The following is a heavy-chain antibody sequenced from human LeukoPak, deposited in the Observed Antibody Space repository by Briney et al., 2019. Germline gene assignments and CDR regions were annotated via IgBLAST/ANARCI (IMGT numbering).Heavy chain of an antibody. CDR2: IYYSGST. CDR3: ARGDILTGSNAFDI. Sequence: SETLSLTCTVSGGSISSYYWSWIRQPPGKGLEWIGYIYYSGSTNYNPSLKSRVTISVDTSKNQSSLKLSSVTAADTAVYYCARGDILTGSNAFDIWGQGTMVTVSS. J-gene: IGHJ3*02. D-gene: IGHD3-9*01. CDR1: GGSISSYY. V-gene: IGHV4-59*01.